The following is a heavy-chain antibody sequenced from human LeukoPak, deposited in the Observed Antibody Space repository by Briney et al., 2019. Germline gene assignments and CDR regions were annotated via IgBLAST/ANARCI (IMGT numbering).Heavy chain of an antibody. CDR3: AAQGTNSYVSVMQNWIDP. J-gene: IGHJ5*02. D-gene: IGHD3-10*01. V-gene: IGHV1-58*01. Sequence: ASVRVSCKASGVTYSMSAVRGVRQARGQGLEWIGWIFVGSGNTNYAQKFQERVTITRDMSTSTAYMELSSLRHENSMVADSAAQGTNSYVSVMQNWIDPWGQGTLVTVSS. CDR2: IFVGSGNT. CDR1: GVTYSMSA.